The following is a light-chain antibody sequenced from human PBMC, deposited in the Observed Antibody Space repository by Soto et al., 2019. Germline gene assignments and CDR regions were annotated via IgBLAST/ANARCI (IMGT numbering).Light chain of an antibody. V-gene: IGKV3-11*01. CDR3: QHRNVWPPVST. CDR2: GTS. Sequence: EMVLTQSPATLSLSPGERVTLSCRASQTVSDYFAWYQQKPGQPPSLLIYGTSYRATGVPGRFSGSVSGTDFTFTISNLELEDFAVNYCQHRNVWPPVSTFGQGTKLEI. J-gene: IGKJ2*01. CDR1: QTVSDY.